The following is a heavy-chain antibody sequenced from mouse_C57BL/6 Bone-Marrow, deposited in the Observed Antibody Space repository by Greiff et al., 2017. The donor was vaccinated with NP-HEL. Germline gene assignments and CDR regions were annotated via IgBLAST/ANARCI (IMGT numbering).Heavy chain of an antibody. D-gene: IGHD4-1*01. CDR1: GYTFTSYG. CDR2: IYPGNGYT. J-gene: IGHJ1*03. Sequence: VQLQQSGAELVRPGSSVKMSCKTSGYTFTSYGINWVKQRPGQGLEWIGYIYPGNGYTEYNEKFKGKATLTSDTSSSTAYMQLSSLTSEDSAIYFGARKGTWERYFDVWGTGTTVTVTS. CDR3: ARKGTWERYFDV. V-gene: IGHV1-58*01.